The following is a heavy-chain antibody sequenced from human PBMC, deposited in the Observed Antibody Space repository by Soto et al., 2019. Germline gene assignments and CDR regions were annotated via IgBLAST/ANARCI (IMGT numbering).Heavy chain of an antibody. J-gene: IGHJ6*02. CDR1: GGSVSSGSYY. CDR3: ARGVTIFGVVRTYYYGMDV. Sequence: SETLSLTCTVSGGSVSSGSYYWSWIRQPPGKGLEWIGYIYYSGSTNYNPSLKSRVTISVDTSKNQFSLKLSSVTAADTAVYYCARGVTIFGVVRTYYYGMDVWGQGTTVTVSS. CDR2: IYYSGST. V-gene: IGHV4-61*01. D-gene: IGHD3-3*01.